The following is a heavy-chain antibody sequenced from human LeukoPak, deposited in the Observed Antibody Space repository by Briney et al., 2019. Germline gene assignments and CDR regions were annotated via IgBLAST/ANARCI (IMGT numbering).Heavy chain of an antibody. Sequence: SQTLSLTCAISGDSVSGNSATWNWIRQSPSRGLEWLGRTFYRSKWYNEYAVSVKSRIIVNPDTSTNHFSLQLNSVTPEDTAVYYCARYVTGAFDIWGLGTIVTVSS. D-gene: IGHD2-21*02. CDR2: TFYRSKWYN. V-gene: IGHV6-1*01. CDR3: ARYVTGAFDI. J-gene: IGHJ3*02. CDR1: GDSVSGNSAT.